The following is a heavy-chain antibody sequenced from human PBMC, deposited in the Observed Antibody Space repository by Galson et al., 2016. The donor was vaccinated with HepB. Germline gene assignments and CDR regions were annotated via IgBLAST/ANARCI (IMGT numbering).Heavy chain of an antibody. CDR2: IQSSGSP. CDR3: VRDRGAINYSYYGMDV. J-gene: IGHJ6*02. D-gene: IGHD3-10*01. CDR1: GYSISSGGYY. V-gene: IGHV4-31*03. Sequence: TLSLTCIVSGYSISSGGYYWTWIRQHPEKGLEWIGYIQSSGSPSYNPSLKGRVSIAVDMSKNQFSLKLSSVTAADTAVYYCVRDRGAINYSYYGMDVWGQGTTVTVSS.